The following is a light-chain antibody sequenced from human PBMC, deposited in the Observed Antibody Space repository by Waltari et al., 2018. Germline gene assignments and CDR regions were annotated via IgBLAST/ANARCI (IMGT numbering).Light chain of an antibody. V-gene: IGKV1-33*01. CDR1: QNITNY. Sequence: DIQMTQSPSSLSASIGDRVTITCQVSQNITNYLNWYQHKPGKAPNLLIYDSSSLETGVPSRFTGSGSATDFTFTISSLQPEDLATYYCQQYHNLPLTFGGGTKVEI. J-gene: IGKJ4*01. CDR3: QQYHNLPLT. CDR2: DSS.